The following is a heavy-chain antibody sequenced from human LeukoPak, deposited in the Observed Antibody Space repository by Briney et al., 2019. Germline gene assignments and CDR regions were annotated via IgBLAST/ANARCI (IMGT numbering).Heavy chain of an antibody. CDR1: GTSISRHY. J-gene: IGHJ5*01. CDR2: ISTTGST. D-gene: IGHD3-10*01. V-gene: IGHV4-4*09. Sequence: PSETLSLTCTVSGTSISRHYWSWLRQSAGLGLEWLGYISTTGSTTYNPSLEGRVTMSEDTSQNQLSLTLSSVTAAGTAVYFCARQDGLWVGDLGGWFDFWGQGIQVTVSS. CDR3: ARQDGLWVGDLGGWFDF.